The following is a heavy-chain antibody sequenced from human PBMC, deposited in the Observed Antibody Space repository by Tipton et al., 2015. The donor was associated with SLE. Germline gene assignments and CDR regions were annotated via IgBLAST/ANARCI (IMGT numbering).Heavy chain of an antibody. CDR2: IYYTGST. V-gene: IGHV4-61*01. Sequence: TLSLTCTVSGDSINSGTYYWSWIRQPPGKGLEWIGYIYYTGSTYYNPSLKSRVTISVDTSKNQFSLKLSSVTAADTAVYYCAREERIAAAGRLYYYYAMDVWGQGTTVTVSS. CDR1: GDSINSGTYY. J-gene: IGHJ6*02. CDR3: AREERIAAAGRLYYYYAMDV. D-gene: IGHD6-13*01.